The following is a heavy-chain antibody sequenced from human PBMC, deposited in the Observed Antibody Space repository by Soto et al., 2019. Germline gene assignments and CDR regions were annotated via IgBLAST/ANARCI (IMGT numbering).Heavy chain of an antibody. CDR3: VRDGDMVGGKFGKDV. V-gene: IGHV1-18*01. D-gene: IGHD5-12*01. J-gene: IGHJ6*02. Sequence: QVQLVQSGAEVKKPGASVKVSCKASGYTFTSYGLSWVRQTPGQAHEWMGWISAYNGKTNSAQQLQGRVTITRDRTTSTAYRELGCLSSDGTTVDYSVRDGDMVGGKFGKDVWGQVSALTVCS. CDR1: GYTFTSYG. CDR2: ISAYNGKT.